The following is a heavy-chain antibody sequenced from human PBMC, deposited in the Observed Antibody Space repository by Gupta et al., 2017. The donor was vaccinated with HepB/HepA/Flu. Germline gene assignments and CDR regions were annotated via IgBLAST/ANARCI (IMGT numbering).Heavy chain of an antibody. J-gene: IGHJ6*03. D-gene: IGHD3-9*01. CDR3: TADILTGYYYSMDV. CDR1: GFTFRGSA. Sequence: EVQLVESGGGLVQPGGSRTLSCAASGFTFRGSAVPWVSQASGKGLEWVGRIRSKANSYETAYASAVKGRFTISRDDSKNTAYLQMNSLKTEDTAVYYCTADILTGYYYSMDVWGKGTTVTVSS. CDR2: IRSKANSYET. V-gene: IGHV3-73*02.